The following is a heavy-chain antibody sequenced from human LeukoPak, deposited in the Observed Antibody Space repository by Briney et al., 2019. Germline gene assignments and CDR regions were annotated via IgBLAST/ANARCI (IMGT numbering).Heavy chain of an antibody. V-gene: IGHV1-46*01. CDR1: GYTFTSYY. J-gene: IGHJ4*02. CDR3: ARDPCSGGSCLLFDY. CDR2: INPSGGST. D-gene: IGHD2-15*01. Sequence: ASVKVSCKASGYTFTSYYMHWVGQAPGQGLEWMGIINPSGGSTSYAQKFQGRVTMTRDTSTSTVYMELSSLRSEDTAVYYCARDPCSGGSCLLFDYWGRGTLVTVSS.